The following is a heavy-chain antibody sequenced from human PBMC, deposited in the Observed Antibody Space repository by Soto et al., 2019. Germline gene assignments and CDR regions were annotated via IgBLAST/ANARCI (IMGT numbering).Heavy chain of an antibody. V-gene: IGHV1-18*04. CDR1: GYTFSNFG. CDR2: ITPYNGNA. D-gene: IGHD1-26*01. Sequence: QVQLVQSGPEVESPGASVKVSCKASGYTFSNFGINWVRQAPGQGLEWMGWITPYNGNANNAQKHQDRLTITTDTSTNTAYLELRSLRSDDTAVYFCARARMYSGAYHDYWGQGTLVTVSS. J-gene: IGHJ4*02. CDR3: ARARMYSGAYHDY.